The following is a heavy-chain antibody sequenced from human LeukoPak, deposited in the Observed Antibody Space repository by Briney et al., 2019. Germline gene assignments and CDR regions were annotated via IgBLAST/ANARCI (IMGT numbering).Heavy chain of an antibody. Sequence: PGGSLRLSCAASGFTFSNYAMYWLRQAPGKGLEWVSGISGSGGRTFYADSVKGRFTISRDNSKNTLSLQMNVLRAEDTAVFYCAKSLWFGEMGFDCWGQGTLVTVSS. D-gene: IGHD3-10*01. CDR2: ISGSGGRT. J-gene: IGHJ4*02. CDR1: GFTFSNYA. CDR3: AKSLWFGEMGFDC. V-gene: IGHV3-23*01.